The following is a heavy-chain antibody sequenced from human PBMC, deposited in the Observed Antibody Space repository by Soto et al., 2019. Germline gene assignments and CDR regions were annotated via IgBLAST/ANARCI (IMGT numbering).Heavy chain of an antibody. CDR2: MNPNSGNT. V-gene: IGHV1-8*01. CDR1: GYTFTSYD. Sequence: QVQLVQSGAEVKKPGGSVKVACKASGYTFTSYDINWVRQATGQGLEWMGWMNPNSGNTGYAQKFQGRVTMTRNTSISTAYMELSSLRSEDTAVYYSARERTGTTSMDVWGQGTTVTVSS. D-gene: IGHD1-1*01. J-gene: IGHJ6*02. CDR3: ARERTGTTSMDV.